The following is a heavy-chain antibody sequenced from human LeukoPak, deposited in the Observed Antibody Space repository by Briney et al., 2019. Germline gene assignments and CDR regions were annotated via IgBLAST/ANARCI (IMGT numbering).Heavy chain of an antibody. CDR3: AKGRGGVPFDY. V-gene: IGHV3-74*01. Sequence: GGSLRLSCAASGFTFSSYWMHWVRQAPGKGLVWVSRINSDGSSTSYADPVKGRFTISRDNAKNTLYLQMNSLRAEDTAVYYCAKGRGGVPFDYWGQGTLVTVSS. CDR2: INSDGSST. J-gene: IGHJ4*02. CDR1: GFTFSSYW. D-gene: IGHD3-10*01.